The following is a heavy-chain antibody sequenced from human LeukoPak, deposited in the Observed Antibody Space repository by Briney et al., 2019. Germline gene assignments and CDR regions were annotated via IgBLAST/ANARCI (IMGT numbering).Heavy chain of an antibody. CDR2: IRGDNGNT. D-gene: IGHD3-9*01. J-gene: IGHJ4*02. Sequence: ASVKVPCKASGYTFSNYGISWVRQAPGQGLEWVGWIRGDNGNTNYAQKFQGRVTMTTETSTSTAYMELGSLGSDETAVYYCARVDLLTGYYFFDYWGQGTLVTVSS. CDR3: ARVDLLTGYYFFDY. CDR1: GYTFSNYG. V-gene: IGHV1-18*01.